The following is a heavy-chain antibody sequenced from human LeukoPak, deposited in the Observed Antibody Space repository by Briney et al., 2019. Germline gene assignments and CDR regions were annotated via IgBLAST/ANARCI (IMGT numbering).Heavy chain of an antibody. Sequence: PGGSLRLSCAASGFTFSSYWMSWVRQAPGKGLEWVANIKQDGSGKYYVDSVKGRFTISRDNAKNSLYLQMNSLRAEDTAVYYCARFPPSNYDILTGYYYVRDYFDYWGQGTLVTVSS. CDR3: ARFPPSNYDILTGYYYVRDYFDY. D-gene: IGHD3-9*01. J-gene: IGHJ4*02. CDR2: IKQDGSGK. CDR1: GFTFSSYW. V-gene: IGHV3-7*04.